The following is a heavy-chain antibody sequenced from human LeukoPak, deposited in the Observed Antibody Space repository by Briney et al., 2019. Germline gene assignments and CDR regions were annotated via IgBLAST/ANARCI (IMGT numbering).Heavy chain of an antibody. D-gene: IGHD1-1*01. V-gene: IGHV1-18*04. CDR3: ATAVKLEPFDY. CDR1: GYTFSSYG. J-gene: IGHJ4*02. Sequence: GTSVKVSCKASGYTFSSYGINWVRQAPGQGLEWVGWISAYNGKTNYAQNLQGRVTMTTDTSTSTAYMELRSLIIDDTAVYYCATAVKLEPFDYWGQGTLVTVSS. CDR2: ISAYNGKT.